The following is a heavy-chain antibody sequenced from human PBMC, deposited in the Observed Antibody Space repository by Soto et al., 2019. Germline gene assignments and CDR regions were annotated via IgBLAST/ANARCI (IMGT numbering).Heavy chain of an antibody. V-gene: IGHV3-48*02. D-gene: IGHD6-19*01. J-gene: IGHJ4*02. CDR1: GFTFSTFS. CDR3: ARDLGWAFDC. CDR2: FGGGCRPI. Sequence: EVQLVESGGGLVQPGGSLRLSCAASGFTFSTFSMNWVRQAPGRGLEWIAYFGGGCRPISYADSVKGRFTISRDNAKNSLYLQMDSLRDEDTAVYYCARDLGWAFDCWGQGTLVTVSS.